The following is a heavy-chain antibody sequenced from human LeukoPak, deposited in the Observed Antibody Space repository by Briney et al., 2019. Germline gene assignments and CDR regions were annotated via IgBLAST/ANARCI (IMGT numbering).Heavy chain of an antibody. CDR1: GFTFSSYA. V-gene: IGHV3-23*01. D-gene: IGHD3-10*01. Sequence: PGGSLRLSCAASGFTFSSYAMSWVRQAPGKGLEWVSAISGSGGSTYYADSVKGRFTISRDNSKNTLYLRMNSLRAEETAVYYCAKDPGRYGSGSSSFDYWGQGTLVTVSS. J-gene: IGHJ4*02. CDR3: AKDPGRYGSGSSSFDY. CDR2: ISGSGGST.